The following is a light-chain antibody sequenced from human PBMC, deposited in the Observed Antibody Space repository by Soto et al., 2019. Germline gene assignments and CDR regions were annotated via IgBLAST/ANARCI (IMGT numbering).Light chain of an antibody. CDR1: QDINGW. Sequence: DIQLTQFPPTLSASVGDRVIITCRTSQDINGWLAWHRQKPGKAPNLLIYEASTLHTGVPSRFSGGGSGTEFTLTISSLQPDDSATFYCQQYNSDPYTFGQGTRLEIK. CDR2: EAS. V-gene: IGKV1-5*03. CDR3: QQYNSDPYT. J-gene: IGKJ2*01.